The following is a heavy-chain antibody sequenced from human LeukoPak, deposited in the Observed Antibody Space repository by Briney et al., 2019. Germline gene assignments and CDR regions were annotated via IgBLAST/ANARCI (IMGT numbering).Heavy chain of an antibody. Sequence: GGSLRLSCAASGFTFSSYSMNWVRQAPGKGPEWVANIKQDGREKHYVDSVKGRFTISRDNAKSSLYLQMNSLRAEDTAVYYCTRDEAAATNWGQGTLVTVSS. J-gene: IGHJ4*02. CDR3: TRDEAAATN. V-gene: IGHV3-7*01. D-gene: IGHD6-13*01. CDR1: GFTFSSYS. CDR2: IKQDGREK.